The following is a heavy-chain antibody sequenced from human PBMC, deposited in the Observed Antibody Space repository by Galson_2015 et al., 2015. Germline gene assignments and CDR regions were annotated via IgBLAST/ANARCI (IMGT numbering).Heavy chain of an antibody. D-gene: IGHD1-26*01. CDR1: GFTFSSYT. J-gene: IGHJ4*02. V-gene: IGHV3-48*02. Sequence: SLRLSCAASGFTFSSYTISWVRQAPGKGLEWVSYISSSSATIYYADSVKGRFTISRDNAKNSLYLQMNSLRDEDTAVYYCARDPWRGSHKVFYFDYWGQGTLVTVSS. CDR3: ARDPWRGSHKVFYFDY. CDR2: ISSSSATI.